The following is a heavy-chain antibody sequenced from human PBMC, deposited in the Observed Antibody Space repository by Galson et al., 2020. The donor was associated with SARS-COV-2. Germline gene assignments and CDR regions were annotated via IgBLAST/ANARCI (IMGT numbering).Heavy chain of an antibody. CDR2: INYRGSA. D-gene: IGHD3-3*01. V-gene: IGHV4-34*01. J-gene: IGHJ6*02. Sequence: PGGSLRLSCAVYDASFSGYSWTWIRKTPGKGLEWIGKINYRGSANYNPSLKSRVTISVDTSKNQFSLRLSSVTAADTAIYYCALQYYDFWMDVWGQGTTVTVSS. CDR1: DASFSGYS. CDR3: ALQYYDFWMDV.